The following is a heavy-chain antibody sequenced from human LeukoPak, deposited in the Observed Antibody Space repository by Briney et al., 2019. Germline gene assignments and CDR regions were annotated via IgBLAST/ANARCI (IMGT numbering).Heavy chain of an antibody. D-gene: IGHD4-17*01. Sequence: GGSLRLSCAASGFTFSDYYVSWIRQAPGKGLEWVSYISNSGSTIYYADSVKGRFTISRDNAKNSLYLQMNSLRAEDTAVYYCARLRSTYWYFDLWGRGTLVTVSS. CDR1: GFTFSDYY. J-gene: IGHJ2*01. CDR3: ARLRSTYWYFDL. CDR2: ISNSGSTI. V-gene: IGHV3-11*01.